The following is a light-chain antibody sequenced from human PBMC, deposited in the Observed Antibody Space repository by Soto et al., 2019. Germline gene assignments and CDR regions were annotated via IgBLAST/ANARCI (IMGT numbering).Light chain of an antibody. CDR1: SSDVGRYNY. J-gene: IGLJ3*02. CDR3: TPYTSSTTWV. CDR2: EVS. Sequence: QSALTQPASVSGSPGQSITISCTGTSSDVGRYNYVSWYQQHPGKAPKLMIYEVSNRPSGVSNRFSASKSGNTASLTISGLQAEDEADYYCTPYTSSTTWVFGGGTKLTVL. V-gene: IGLV2-14*01.